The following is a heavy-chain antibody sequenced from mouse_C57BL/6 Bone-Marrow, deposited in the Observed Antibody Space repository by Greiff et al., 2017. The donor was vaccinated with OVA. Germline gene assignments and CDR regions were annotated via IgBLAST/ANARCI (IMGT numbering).Heavy chain of an antibody. CDR2: IYPGDGDT. V-gene: IGHV1-80*01. CDR1: GYAFSSYW. Sequence: QVQLQQSGAELVKPGASVKISCKASGYAFSSYWMNWVKQRPGKGLEWIGQIYPGDGDTNYNGKFKGKATLTADKSSITAYIQLSRLTSEDSAVYFCARGDTTVVPPYYAMDYWGQGTLVTVSA. CDR3: ARGDTTVVPPYYAMDY. J-gene: IGHJ3*01. D-gene: IGHD1-1*01.